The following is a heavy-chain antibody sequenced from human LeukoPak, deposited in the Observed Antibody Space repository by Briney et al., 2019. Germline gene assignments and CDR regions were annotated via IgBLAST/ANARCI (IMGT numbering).Heavy chain of an antibody. D-gene: IGHD1-26*01. J-gene: IGHJ4*02. CDR2: ISTSGST. CDR3: ARGGSGSYSAFDF. CDR1: GDSISTYY. Sequence: PSETLSLTCTVSGDSISTYYWTWIRQPAGKGLEWIGRISTSGSTNYNPSLKGRVTMSVDTSKNQFSLKLSSVTAADTAVYYCARGGSGSYSAFDFWGQGTLVTVSS. V-gene: IGHV4-4*07.